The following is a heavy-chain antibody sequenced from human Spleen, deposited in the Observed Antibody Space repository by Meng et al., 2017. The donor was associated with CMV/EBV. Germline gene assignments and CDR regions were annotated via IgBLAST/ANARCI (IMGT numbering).Heavy chain of an antibody. CDR3: AKVMGPYYDDSTGYYKYFYGLDV. D-gene: IGHD3-22*01. V-gene: IGHV3-33*06. CDR2: IWYDGTAK. Sequence: GGSLRLSCAASGFVFSNYGMHWVRQAPGKGLEWVAVIWYDGTAKYYTDSVKGRFTVSRDNSKNALYLQMNSLRAEDTAVYYCAKVMGPYYDDSTGYYKYFYGLDVWGQGTTVTVSS. J-gene: IGHJ6*02. CDR1: GFVFSNYG.